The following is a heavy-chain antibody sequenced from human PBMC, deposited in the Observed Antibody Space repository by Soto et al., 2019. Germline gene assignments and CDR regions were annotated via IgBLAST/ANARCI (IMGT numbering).Heavy chain of an antibody. CDR3: AKRTVGWYFDL. D-gene: IGHD4-17*01. V-gene: IGHV3-11*03. CDR2: ISSSGSYT. J-gene: IGHJ2*01. Sequence: GGSLRLSCAASGFTFSDYYMSWIRQAPGKGLEWVSYISSSGSYTNYADSVKGRFTISRDNAKNTLFLQMNSLRTEDTAVYYCAKRTVGWYFDLWGRGTLVTVSS. CDR1: GFTFSDYY.